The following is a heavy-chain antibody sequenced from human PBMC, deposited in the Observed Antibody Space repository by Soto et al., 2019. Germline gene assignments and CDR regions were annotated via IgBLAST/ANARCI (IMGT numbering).Heavy chain of an antibody. CDR2: IYPGDHET. CDR1: EYKFTDYW. J-gene: IGHJ4*02. D-gene: IGHD6-13*01. V-gene: IGHV5-51*01. Sequence: GESLKISCKGSEYKFTDYWIGWVRQKPGEGLEWMGIIYPGDHETRYSPSFHGKVTISADRSINTAYLQWNSLEASDTAFYFCARSPRSSPYFDYWGQGALVTVSS. CDR3: ARSPRSSPYFDY.